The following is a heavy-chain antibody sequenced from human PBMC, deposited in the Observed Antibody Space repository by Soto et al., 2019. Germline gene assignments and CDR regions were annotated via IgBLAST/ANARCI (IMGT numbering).Heavy chain of an antibody. CDR1: GFTFSSYG. Sequence: QVQLVESGGGVVQPGRSLRLSCAASGFTFSSYGMHWVRQAPGKGLEWVAVIWYDGSNKYYADSVKGRFTISRDNSKNTLYLQMNSLRAEDTAVYYCARDMGYYYSSGRFDYWGQGTLVTVSS. D-gene: IGHD3-22*01. CDR2: IWYDGSNK. CDR3: ARDMGYYYSSGRFDY. V-gene: IGHV3-33*01. J-gene: IGHJ4*02.